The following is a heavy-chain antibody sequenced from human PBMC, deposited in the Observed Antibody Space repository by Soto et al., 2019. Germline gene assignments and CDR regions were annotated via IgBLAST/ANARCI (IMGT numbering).Heavy chain of an antibody. J-gene: IGHJ6*02. V-gene: IGHV1-69*01. CDR1: GGTFSSYA. CDR2: IITISGTA. D-gene: IGHD2-2*01. CDR3: ARSQGSSTSLEIYYYYYYGMDV. Sequence: QVQLVQSGAEVKKPGSSVKVSCKASGGTFSSYAISWVRQAPGQGLEWMGGIITISGTANYAQKFQGRVTITADESTSTPYMELSSLRSEATAVYYCARSQGSSTSLEIYYYYYYGMDVWGQGTTVTVSS.